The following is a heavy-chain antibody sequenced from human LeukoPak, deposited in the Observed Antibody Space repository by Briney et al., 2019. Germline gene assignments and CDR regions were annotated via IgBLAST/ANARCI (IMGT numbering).Heavy chain of an antibody. V-gene: IGHV1-69*05. J-gene: IGHJ4*02. CDR1: GGTFSSYA. CDR2: IIPIFGTA. Sequence: SVKVPCKASGGTFSSYAISWVRQAPGQGLEWMGRIIPIFGTANYAQKFQGRVTITTDESTSTAYMELSSLRSEDTAVYYCARDRLDSSGYDYWGQGTLVTVSS. D-gene: IGHD3-22*01. CDR3: ARDRLDSSGYDY.